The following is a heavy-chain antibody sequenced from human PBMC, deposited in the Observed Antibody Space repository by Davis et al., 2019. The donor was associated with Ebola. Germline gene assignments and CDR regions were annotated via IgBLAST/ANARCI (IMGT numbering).Heavy chain of an antibody. J-gene: IGHJ6*02. CDR1: GGSIGSSGYY. CDR2: AYYSGSSGST. V-gene: IGHV4-39*01. Sequence: MPSETLSLTCTVSGGSIGSSGYYWAWIRRPPGKGLEWIGSAYYSGSSGSTHYNPSLKSRVTISADTSKNQLSLRMSSVTAADTAVYYCARQSAQEYGMDVWGQGTTVAVSS. CDR3: ARQSAQEYGMDV.